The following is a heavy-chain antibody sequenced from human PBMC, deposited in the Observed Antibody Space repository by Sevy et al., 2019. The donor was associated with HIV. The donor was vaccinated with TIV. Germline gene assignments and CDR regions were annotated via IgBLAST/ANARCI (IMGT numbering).Heavy chain of an antibody. CDR1: GFTFSSYA. D-gene: IGHD3-3*01. V-gene: IGHV3-23*01. CDR2: ISGSGGGT. J-gene: IGHJ3*02. CDR3: AKDKDFGVVIGLDAFDI. Sequence: GGSLRLSCAASGFTFSSYAMSWVRQAPGKGLEWVSAISGSGGGTYYADSVKGRFPISRDNSKNTVDLQMNSLGAEDTAVYYCAKDKDFGVVIGLDAFDIWGQGTMVTVSS.